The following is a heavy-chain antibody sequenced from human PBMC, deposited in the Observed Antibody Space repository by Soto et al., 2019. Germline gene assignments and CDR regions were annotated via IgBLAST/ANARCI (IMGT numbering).Heavy chain of an antibody. V-gene: IGHV1-69*06. D-gene: IGHD2-15*01. Sequence: ASVKVSCKASGGTFSSYAISWVRQAPGQGLEWMGGIIPIFGTANYAQKFQGRVTITADKSTSTAYMELSSLRSEDTAVYYCARDGGYCSGGSCYLGDLLGVSITGTTPEGYYYYGMDVWGQGTTVTVSS. CDR2: IIPIFGTA. CDR1: GGTFSSYA. CDR3: ARDGGYCSGGSCYLGDLLGVSITGTTPEGYYYYGMDV. J-gene: IGHJ6*02.